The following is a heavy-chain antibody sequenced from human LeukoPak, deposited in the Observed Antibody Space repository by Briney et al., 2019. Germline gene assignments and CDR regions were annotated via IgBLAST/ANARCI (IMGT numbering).Heavy chain of an antibody. CDR2: IYYSGST. Sequence: SETLSLTCTVSGGSISSGDYYWSWNRQPPGKGLVWIGYIYYSGSTYYNPSLKSRVTISIDTSNNQFSLKLSSVTAADTAVYFCARDSATVARGCFDFWGQGTLVTVSS. CDR3: ARDSATVARGCFDF. CDR1: GGSISSGDYY. J-gene: IGHJ4*02. D-gene: IGHD4-23*01. V-gene: IGHV4-30-4*01.